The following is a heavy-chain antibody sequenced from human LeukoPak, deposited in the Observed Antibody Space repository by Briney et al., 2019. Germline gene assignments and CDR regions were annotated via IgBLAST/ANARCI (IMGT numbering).Heavy chain of an antibody. CDR1: GFTFTTYA. V-gene: IGHV3-23*01. Sequence: GGSLRLSCAASGFTFTTYAMNWIRQAPGKGLEWVSAIGASGGDTYYLDSVKGRFTISRDNSQNTLSLQMNSPRADDTAVYYCATDLRPSRPYFHFWGQGTLVTVSS. CDR3: ATDLRPSRPYFHF. CDR2: IGASGGDT. J-gene: IGHJ4*02.